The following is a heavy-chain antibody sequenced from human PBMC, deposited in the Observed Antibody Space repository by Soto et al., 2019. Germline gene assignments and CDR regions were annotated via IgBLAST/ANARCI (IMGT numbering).Heavy chain of an antibody. CDR1: GFTFSSYW. CDR2: INSDGSNT. J-gene: IGHJ4*02. D-gene: IGHD6-13*01. Sequence: PGGSLRLSCAASGFTFSSYWMHWVRQAPGKGLVWVSRINSDGSNTNYADSVKGRFTISKDNAKNTLYLQMNTLRAEDTAVYYCATGYCSSYSYTLGYWCQGA. V-gene: IGHV3-74*01. CDR3: ATGYCSSYSYTLGY.